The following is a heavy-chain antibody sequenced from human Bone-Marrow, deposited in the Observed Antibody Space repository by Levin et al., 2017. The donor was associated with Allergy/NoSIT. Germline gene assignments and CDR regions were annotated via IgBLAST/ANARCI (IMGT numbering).Heavy chain of an antibody. V-gene: IGHV4-34*01. CDR1: GGSFSGYY. D-gene: IGHD3-16*02. Sequence: SETLSLTCAVYGGSFSGYYWSWIRQPPGKGLEWIGEINHSGSTNYNPSLKSRVTISVDTSKNQFSLKLSSVTAADTAVYYCARVLYLRTPNMITFGGVIVSYYFDYWGQGTLVTVSS. J-gene: IGHJ4*02. CDR3: ARVLYLRTPNMITFGGVIVSYYFDY. CDR2: INHSGST.